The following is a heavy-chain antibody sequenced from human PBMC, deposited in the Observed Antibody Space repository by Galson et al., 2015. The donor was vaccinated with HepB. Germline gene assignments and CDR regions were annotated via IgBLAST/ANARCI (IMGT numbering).Heavy chain of an antibody. CDR3: AKPPRWVGWYFDY. V-gene: IGHV3-23*01. CDR1: GFTFSSYA. Sequence: SLRLSCAASGFTFSSYAMSWVRQAPGKGLEWVSAISGSGGSTYYADSVKGRFTISRDNSKNTLYLQMNSLRAEDTAEYYCAKPPRWVGWYFDYWGQGTLVTVSS. CDR2: ISGSGGST. J-gene: IGHJ4*02. D-gene: IGHD1-26*01.